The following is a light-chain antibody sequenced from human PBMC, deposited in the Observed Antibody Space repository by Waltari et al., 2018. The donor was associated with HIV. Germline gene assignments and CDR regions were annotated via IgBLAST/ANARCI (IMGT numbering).Light chain of an antibody. V-gene: IGLV3-21*02. CDR1: NIGSKS. CDR2: DDS. CDR3: QVWDSSSDHRVV. Sequence: SYVLTQPPSVSVAPGQTARITCGGNNIGSKSVHWYQQKPGQAPVLVVYDDSDRPSAIPEGFSGSNSGNTATLTISRVEAGDEADYYCQVWDSSSDHRVVFGGGTKLTVL. J-gene: IGLJ2*01.